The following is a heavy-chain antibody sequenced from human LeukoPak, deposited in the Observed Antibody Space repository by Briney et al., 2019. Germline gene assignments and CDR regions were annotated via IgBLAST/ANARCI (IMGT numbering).Heavy chain of an antibody. Sequence: GESLNISCKGSVYSCATYLSGGVRQLPGRGLEGLGIFFPGDSDTRYSPSFQGQVTISADKSISTAYLQWSSLKASDTAIYYCASEYCSGGNCYFDYWGQGTLVTVSS. CDR2: FFPGDSDT. CDR1: VYSCATYL. J-gene: IGHJ4*02. D-gene: IGHD2-15*01. V-gene: IGHV5-51*01. CDR3: ASEYCSGGNCYFDY.